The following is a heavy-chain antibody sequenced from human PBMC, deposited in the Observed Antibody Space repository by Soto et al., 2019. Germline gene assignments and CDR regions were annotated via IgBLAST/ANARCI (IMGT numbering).Heavy chain of an antibody. V-gene: IGHV1-2*02. CDR3: ASERGALGYCSGGSCPTPFDY. J-gene: IGHJ4*02. CDR1: GYTFTGYY. Sequence: ASVKVSCKASGYTFTGYYMHWVRQAPGQELEWMGWINPNSGGTNYAQKFQGRVTMTRDTSISTAYMELSRLRSDDTAVYYCASERGALGYCSGGSCPTPFDYWGQGTLVTVSS. CDR2: INPNSGGT. D-gene: IGHD2-15*01.